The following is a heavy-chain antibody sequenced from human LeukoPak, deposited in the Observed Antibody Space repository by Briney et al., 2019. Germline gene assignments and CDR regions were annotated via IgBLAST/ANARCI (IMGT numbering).Heavy chain of an antibody. D-gene: IGHD6-13*01. V-gene: IGHV3-21*01. CDR1: GFTFSRYA. J-gene: IGHJ3*02. CDR2: ISSSSSYI. CDR3: ARDTPVAIAAARNDAFDI. Sequence: PGGSLRLSCAASGFTFSRYAMHWVRQAPGKGLEWVSSISSSSSYIYYADSVKGRFTISRDNAKNSLYLQMNSLRAEDTAVYYCARDTPVAIAAARNDAFDIWGQGTMVTVSS.